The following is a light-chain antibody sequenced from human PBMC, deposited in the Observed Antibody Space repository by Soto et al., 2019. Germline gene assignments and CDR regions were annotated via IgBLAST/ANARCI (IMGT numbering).Light chain of an antibody. CDR1: SSDVGNSNG. J-gene: IGLJ1*01. V-gene: IGLV2-18*02. Sequence: QSVLTQPPSVSGSPGQSVAISCTGTSSDVGNSNGVSWYHQPPGTAPKLMIYDVNNRPSGVPDRFSGSKSGNTASLTISGLQAEDEADYYCSSYTSSNTYVFGAGNKVTVL. CDR3: SSYTSSNTYV. CDR2: DVN.